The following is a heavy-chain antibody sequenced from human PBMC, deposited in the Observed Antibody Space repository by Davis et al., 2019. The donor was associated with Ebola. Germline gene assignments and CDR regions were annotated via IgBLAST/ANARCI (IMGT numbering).Heavy chain of an antibody. Sequence: GESLKISCAASGFTFNIYGMYWFRQPPGKGLEWVSYIGASDEGISYADSVKGRFTISRDNAKDSLYVHMNSLRDEDKGVYYCARRILGDSRGAVDVWGQGTTVTVSS. D-gene: IGHD2-15*01. CDR3: ARRILGDSRGAVDV. J-gene: IGHJ6*02. CDR2: IGASDEGI. CDR1: GFTFNIYG. V-gene: IGHV3-48*02.